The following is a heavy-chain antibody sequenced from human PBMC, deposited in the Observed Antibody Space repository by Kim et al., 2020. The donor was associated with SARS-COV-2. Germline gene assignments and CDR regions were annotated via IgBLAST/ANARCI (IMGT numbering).Heavy chain of an antibody. CDR2: IIPIFGTA. D-gene: IGHD6-13*01. V-gene: IGHV1-69*13. J-gene: IGHJ3*02. Sequence: SVKVSCKASGGTFSSYAISWVRQAPGQGLEWMGGIIPIFGTANYAQKFQGRVTITADESTSTAYMELSSLRSEDTAVYYCAREVGQQVAFDIWGQGTMVTVSS. CDR3: AREVGQQVAFDI. CDR1: GGTFSSYA.